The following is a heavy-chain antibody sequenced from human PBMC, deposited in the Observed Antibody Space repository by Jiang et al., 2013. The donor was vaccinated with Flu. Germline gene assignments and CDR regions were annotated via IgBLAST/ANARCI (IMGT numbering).Heavy chain of an antibody. J-gene: IGHJ4*02. V-gene: IGHV3-48*02. CDR3: ARVNGSGWYLDYFDY. Sequence: VQLLESGGGLVQPGGSLRLSCAASGFTFSSYSMNWVRQAPGKGLEWVSYISSSSSTIYYADSVKGRFTISRDNAKNSLYLQMNSLRDEDTAVYYCARVNGSGWYLDYFDYWGQGTLVTVSS. D-gene: IGHD6-19*01. CDR2: ISSSSSTI. CDR1: GFTFSSYS.